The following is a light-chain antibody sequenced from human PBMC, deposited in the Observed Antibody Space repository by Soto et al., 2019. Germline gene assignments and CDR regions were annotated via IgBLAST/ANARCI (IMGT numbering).Light chain of an antibody. CDR3: QQSYSTPRT. CDR2: AAS. J-gene: IGKJ1*01. V-gene: IGKV1-39*01. Sequence: DIQVTQSPSSLPASVGDRVTITCRACQSISTYLNWYHQRPGKAPKLLIYAASSLQSGVPSRFSGRGSGTDFTLTISSLQPEDFATYYCQQSYSTPRTFGQGTKVEIK. CDR1: QSISTY.